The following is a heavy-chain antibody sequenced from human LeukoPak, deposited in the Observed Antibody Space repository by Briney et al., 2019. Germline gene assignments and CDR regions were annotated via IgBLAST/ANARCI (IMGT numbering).Heavy chain of an antibody. Sequence: PGRSLRLSCAASGFTFSSYGMNWVRQAPGKGLEWVAVISYDGSNKYYADSVKGRFTISRDNSKNTHLQMNSLRAEDTAVYYCAKDRPPRFCGGGSCYSAPFGMDVWGQGTTVKVSS. J-gene: IGHJ6*02. CDR3: AKDRPPRFCGGGSCYSAPFGMDV. D-gene: IGHD2-15*01. CDR2: ISYDGSNK. CDR1: GFTFSSYG. V-gene: IGHV3-30*18.